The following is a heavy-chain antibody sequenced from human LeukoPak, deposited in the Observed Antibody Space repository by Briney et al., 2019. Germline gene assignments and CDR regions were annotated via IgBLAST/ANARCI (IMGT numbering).Heavy chain of an antibody. Sequence: GGSLRLSCAASGFTFSSYSMNWVRQAPGTGLEWVSSISSSSSYIYYADSVKGRFTISRDNAKNSLYLQMNSLRAEDTAVYYCAREIGDCSGGSCYIDYWGQGTLVTVSS. CDR3: AREIGDCSGGSCYIDY. CDR1: GFTFSSYS. D-gene: IGHD2-15*01. V-gene: IGHV3-21*01. CDR2: ISSSSSYI. J-gene: IGHJ4*02.